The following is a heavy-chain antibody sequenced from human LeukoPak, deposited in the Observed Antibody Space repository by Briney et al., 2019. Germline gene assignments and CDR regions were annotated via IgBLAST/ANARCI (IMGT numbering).Heavy chain of an antibody. Sequence: GGSLRLSCAASGFTFSSHSMSWVRQAPGEGLEWVAAISPSGDSTTYRDSVKGQFTISRDNSRNRLYLQMNTLTGEDTAIYYCARRLLTGGVTDVFDFWGQGAWVTVSS. D-gene: IGHD2-21*02. J-gene: IGHJ4*02. CDR2: ISPSGDST. CDR3: ARRLLTGGVTDVFDF. CDR1: GFTFSSHS. V-gene: IGHV3-23*01.